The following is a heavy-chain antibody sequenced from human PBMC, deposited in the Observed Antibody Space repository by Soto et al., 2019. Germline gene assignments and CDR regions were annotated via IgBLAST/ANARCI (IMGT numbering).Heavy chain of an antibody. V-gene: IGHV3-64*01. D-gene: IGHD5-12*01. CDR2: ISSNGGST. J-gene: IGHJ6*03. CDR3: ARVSVATTNYYYYYMDV. Sequence: EVQLVESGGGLVQPGGSLRLSCAASGFTFSSYAMHWVRQAPGKGLEYVSAISSNGGSTYYANSVKGRFTISRDNSKNTLYLQMGSPRAEDMAVYYCARVSVATTNYYYYYMDVWGKGTTVIVSS. CDR1: GFTFSSYA.